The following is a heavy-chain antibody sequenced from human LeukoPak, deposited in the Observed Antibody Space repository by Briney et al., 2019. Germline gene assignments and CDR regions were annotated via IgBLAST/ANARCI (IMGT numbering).Heavy chain of an antibody. Sequence: SETLSLTCTVSGGSISSSSYYWGWIRQPPGKGLEWIGSIYYSGSTYYNPSLKSRVTISVDTSKNQFSLKLSSVTAADTAVYYCARGTYYYDSSGYFDYWGQGTLVTVSS. D-gene: IGHD3-22*01. CDR3: ARGTYYYDSSGYFDY. V-gene: IGHV4-39*07. J-gene: IGHJ4*02. CDR2: IYYSGST. CDR1: GGSISSSSYY.